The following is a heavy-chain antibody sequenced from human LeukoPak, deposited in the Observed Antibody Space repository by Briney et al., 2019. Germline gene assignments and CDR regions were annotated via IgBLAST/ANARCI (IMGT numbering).Heavy chain of an antibody. J-gene: IGHJ4*02. Sequence: PGGSLRLSCAASGFTFSSYAMSWVRQAPGKGLEWVSAISGSGGSIGYADSVKGRFTISRDNAKNSLHLQMNSLRAEDTALYYCAKVGYGGNSEFDYWGQGTLVTVSS. V-gene: IGHV3-23*01. CDR2: ISGSGGSI. D-gene: IGHD4-23*01. CDR3: AKVGYGGNSEFDY. CDR1: GFTFSSYA.